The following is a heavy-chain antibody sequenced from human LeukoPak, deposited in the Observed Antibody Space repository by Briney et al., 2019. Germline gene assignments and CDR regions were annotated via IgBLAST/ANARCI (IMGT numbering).Heavy chain of an antibody. CDR1: GYTFTNYA. D-gene: IGHD6-13*01. CDR2: INAANGHT. Sequence: ASVKVSCKASGYTFTNYAIHWVRQPPGQRFEWMGWINAANGHTKYSQEFQDRITITRDTFATTAYMELSNLRSEDMALYYCARGRGPPNSNRDFYYYYYMDVWGTGTTVTVSS. J-gene: IGHJ6*03. CDR3: ARGRGPPNSNRDFYYYYYMDV. V-gene: IGHV1-3*03.